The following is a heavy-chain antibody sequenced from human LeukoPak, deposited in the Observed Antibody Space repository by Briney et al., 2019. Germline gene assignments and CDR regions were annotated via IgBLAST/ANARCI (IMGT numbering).Heavy chain of an antibody. CDR2: IYHDGSI. CDR3: ARGKDEYSNSFRPPV. CDR1: GYSISSSNW. D-gene: IGHD6-6*01. Sequence: PSDTLSLTCAVSGYSISSSNWWGWIRQPPGKGLEWIGYIYHDGSIYYNPSLRSRVTISLDRSKNHFSLRFSSVTAADTGVYYCARGKDEYSNSFRPPVWGQGTLVTVSS. V-gene: IGHV4-28*05. J-gene: IGHJ1*01.